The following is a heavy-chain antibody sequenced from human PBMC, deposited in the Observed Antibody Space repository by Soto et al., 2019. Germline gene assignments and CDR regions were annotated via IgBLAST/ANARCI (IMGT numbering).Heavy chain of an antibody. Sequence: PGGSLRLSCAASGFTFSSYAMSWVRQAPGKGLEWVSAISGSGGSTYYADSVKGRFTISRDNSKNTLYLQMNSLRAEDTAVYYCAKEGPMVRETENWFDFWGQGTLVSGSS. CDR1: GFTFSSYA. J-gene: IGHJ5*01. V-gene: IGHV3-23*01. D-gene: IGHD3-10*01. CDR2: ISGSGGST. CDR3: AKEGPMVRETENWFDF.